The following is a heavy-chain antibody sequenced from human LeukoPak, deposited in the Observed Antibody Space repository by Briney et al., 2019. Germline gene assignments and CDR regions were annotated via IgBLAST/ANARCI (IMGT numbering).Heavy chain of an antibody. Sequence: GGSLRLSCAASGFTYSAYGMSWFRQAPGKGLEWVSAITYSSGNTYYADSVKGRFTISRDNSKNTLYLQMNSLRAEDTALYYCAKDGTGCGGDCYSDYWGQGTLVTVSS. V-gene: IGHV3-23*01. J-gene: IGHJ4*02. CDR2: ITYSSGNT. D-gene: IGHD2-21*02. CDR1: GFTYSAYG. CDR3: AKDGTGCGGDCYSDY.